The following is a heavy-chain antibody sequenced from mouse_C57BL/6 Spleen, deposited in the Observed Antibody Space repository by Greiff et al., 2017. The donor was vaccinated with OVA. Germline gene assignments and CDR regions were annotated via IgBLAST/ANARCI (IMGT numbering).Heavy chain of an antibody. V-gene: IGHV1-69*01. Sequence: QVQLQQSGAELVMPGASVKLSCKASGYTFTSYWMHWVKQRPGQGLEWIGEIDPSDSYTNSNQKFKGKATLTVDKSSSTAYMQLSSLTSEDSAVYYCARGENNDDVGAMDYWGQGTSVTVSS. J-gene: IGHJ4*01. CDR3: ARGENNDDVGAMDY. CDR1: GYTFTSYW. D-gene: IGHD2-12*01. CDR2: IDPSDSYT.